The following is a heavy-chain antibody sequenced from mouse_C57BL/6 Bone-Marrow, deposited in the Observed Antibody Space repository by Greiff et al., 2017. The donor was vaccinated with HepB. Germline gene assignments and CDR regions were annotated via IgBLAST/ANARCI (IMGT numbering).Heavy chain of an antibody. CDR2: IDPKSGGT. CDR1: GYTFTSYW. V-gene: IGHV1-72*01. D-gene: IGHD1-1*01. J-gene: IGHJ2*01. CDR3: ARSRVTTVVATDY. Sequence: QVQLQQSGAELVKPGASVKLSCKASGYTFTSYWMHWVKQRPGRGLEWIGRIDPKSGGTKYNEKFKSKATLTVDKPSSTAYMQLSSLTSEDSAVYYCARSRVTTVVATDYWGQGTTLTVSS.